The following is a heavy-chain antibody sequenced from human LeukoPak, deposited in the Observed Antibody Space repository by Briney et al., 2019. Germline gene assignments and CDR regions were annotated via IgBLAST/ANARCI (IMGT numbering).Heavy chain of an antibody. CDR1: GFSLRTRGGG. J-gene: IGHJ4*02. CDR3: ARIRYDYVWGSYRFDY. D-gene: IGHD3-16*02. Sequence: SGPTLVNPTQTLTLTCTFSGFSLRTRGGGVGWIRQPPGKALQWLSLIYWNDDKRYSPSLKSRLTITKDTSKNQVVLTMTNMDPVDTATYYCARIRYDYVWGSYRFDYWGQGTLVTVSS. V-gene: IGHV2-5*01. CDR2: IYWNDDK.